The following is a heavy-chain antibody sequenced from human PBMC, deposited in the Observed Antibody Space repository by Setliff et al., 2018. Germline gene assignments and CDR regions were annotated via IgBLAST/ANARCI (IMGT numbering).Heavy chain of an antibody. Sequence: SETLSLTCAVYGGSFSGYYWSWIRQPPGKRLEWIGEIIHNEDINYNPSLKSRVTISMDTSKNQFSLRVSSVTAADTAMYYCARSFSRREKFLLDYWGQGALVTVSS. J-gene: IGHJ4*02. V-gene: IGHV4-34*12. CDR3: ARSFSRREKFLLDY. CDR1: GGSFSGYY. CDR2: IIHNEDI.